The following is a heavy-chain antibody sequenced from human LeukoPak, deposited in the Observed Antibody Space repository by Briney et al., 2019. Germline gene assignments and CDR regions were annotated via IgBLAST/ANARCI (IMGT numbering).Heavy chain of an antibody. CDR3: ARTYDTSGWGGDFDY. D-gene: IGHD6-19*01. V-gene: IGHV3-30-3*01. CDR2: ISYDGSNK. CDR1: GFTFSSYA. J-gene: IGHJ4*02. Sequence: PGGSLRLSCAASGFTFSSYAMHWVRQAPGKGLGWVAVISYDGSNKYYADSVKGRFTISRDNSKNTLYLQMNSLRAEDTAVYYCARTYDTSGWGGDFDYWGQGTLVTVSS.